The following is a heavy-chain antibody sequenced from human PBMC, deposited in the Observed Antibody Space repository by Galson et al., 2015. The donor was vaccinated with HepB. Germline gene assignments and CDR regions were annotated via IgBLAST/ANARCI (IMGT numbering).Heavy chain of an antibody. J-gene: IGHJ4*02. D-gene: IGHD5-12*01. V-gene: IGHV3-30*18. Sequence: SLRLSCAASGFTFSSHGMHWVRQAPGKGLEWVAVISYDGTNKYYADSVKGRFTISRDNSKNTLYLRMNSLRAEDTAVYYCAKGRLYGAYDSPDWGQGTLVTVSS. CDR1: GFTFSSHG. CDR2: ISYDGTNK. CDR3: AKGRLYGAYDSPD.